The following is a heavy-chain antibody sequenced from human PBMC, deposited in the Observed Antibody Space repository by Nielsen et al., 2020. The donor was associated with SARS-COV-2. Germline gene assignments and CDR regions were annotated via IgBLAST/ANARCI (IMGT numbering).Heavy chain of an antibody. J-gene: IGHJ4*02. V-gene: IGHV3-48*01. CDR2: ISRTSDTK. CDR3: VTHDETGFH. D-gene: IGHD1-1*01. CDR1: GFSFNVYS. Sequence: GESLKISCAASGFSFNVYSMSWVRQAPGKGPEWLSYISRTSDTKYYADSVKGRFTISRDNGDNLLFLQLDSLKVEDTAVFYCVTHDETGFHWGQGTLVTVSS.